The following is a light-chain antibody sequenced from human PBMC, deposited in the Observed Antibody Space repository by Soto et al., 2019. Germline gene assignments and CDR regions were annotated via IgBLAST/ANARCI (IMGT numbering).Light chain of an antibody. CDR3: QHYCSTQFT. J-gene: IGKJ3*01. V-gene: IGKV3-20*01. CDR1: QSVNNNY. CDR2: DTS. Sequence: EIVLMQSPCTLSLSPGEGATLSCRASQSVNNNYLAWYQQRPGQAPTVLSFDTSRRATCVPDRFSGRGSGTDFTLRTSRVEPDDFAVYYCQHYCSTQFTLGPGTKVNIK.